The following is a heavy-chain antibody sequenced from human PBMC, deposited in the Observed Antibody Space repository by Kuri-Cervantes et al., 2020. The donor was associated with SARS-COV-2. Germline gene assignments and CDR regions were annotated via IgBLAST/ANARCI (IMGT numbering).Heavy chain of an antibody. V-gene: IGHV3-23*03. CDR2: IYSGGSST. J-gene: IGHJ4*02. Sequence: LSLTCAASGFTVSSNYMSWVRQAPGKGLEWVSVIYSGGSSTYYADSVKGRFTISRDNSKNTLYLQMNSLRAEDTAVYYCAKDREVHDYGGSFDYWGQGTLVTVSS. CDR1: GFTVSSNY. CDR3: AKDREVHDYGGSFDY. D-gene: IGHD4-17*01.